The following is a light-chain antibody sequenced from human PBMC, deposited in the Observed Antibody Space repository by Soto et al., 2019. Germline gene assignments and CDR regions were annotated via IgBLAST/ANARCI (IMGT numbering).Light chain of an antibody. V-gene: IGLV2-14*01. J-gene: IGLJ2*01. CDR1: SSDVGGSNF. CDR2: DVS. Sequence: QSALTQPASVSGSPGQSITISCTGTSSDVGGSNFVSWYQQHPGEAPKLIIYDVSYRPSGVSDRFSASKSGNTASLTISGLQAEDEADYYCSSSTSGRTYVVFGGGTKLTVL. CDR3: SSSTSGRTYVV.